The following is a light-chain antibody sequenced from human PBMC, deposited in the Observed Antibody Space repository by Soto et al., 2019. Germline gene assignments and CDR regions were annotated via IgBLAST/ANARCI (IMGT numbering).Light chain of an antibody. J-gene: IGKJ5*01. CDR1: QTISNT. Sequence: DIQMTQSPSSLSASVGDRVTITCQASQTISNTLNWYQQRPGKPPNLLIYASSTLQSGVPPRFSGGGSGTEFTLTISSLQPEDFATYYCQQTYSTPITVGQGTRLEIK. CDR3: QQTYSTPIT. V-gene: IGKV1-39*01. CDR2: ASS.